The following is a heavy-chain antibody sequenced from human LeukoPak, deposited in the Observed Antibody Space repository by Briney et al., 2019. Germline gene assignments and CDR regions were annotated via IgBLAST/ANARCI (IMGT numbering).Heavy chain of an antibody. CDR1: GFTLRYYD. J-gene: IGHJ4*02. CDR2: IWYDGSNK. CDR3: ARDLGTTNSHSVY. Sequence: GGPLRLSCAAWGFTLRYYDVQGLPRSPDKGLEGVALIWYDGSNKYCGDSVKGRFNLSRDNSKNTLYLQMNSLRAESTAVYYCARDLGTTNSHSVYRGQGTLGTVS. V-gene: IGHV3-33*01. D-gene: IGHD1-26*01.